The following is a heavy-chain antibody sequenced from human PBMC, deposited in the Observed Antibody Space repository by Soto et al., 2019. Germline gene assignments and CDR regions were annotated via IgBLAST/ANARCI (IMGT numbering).Heavy chain of an antibody. CDR1: GYTFTGYA. Sequence: ASVTVSCKASGYTFTGYAMHCVRQAPGQRLEWMGWINAGNGNTKYSQKFQGRVTITRDTSASTAYMELSSLRSEDTTVYYCAREAKSDCSGGSCYRDFEYWGQGTLVTISS. CDR2: INAGNGNT. V-gene: IGHV1-3*01. CDR3: AREAKSDCSGGSCYRDFEY. D-gene: IGHD2-15*01. J-gene: IGHJ4*02.